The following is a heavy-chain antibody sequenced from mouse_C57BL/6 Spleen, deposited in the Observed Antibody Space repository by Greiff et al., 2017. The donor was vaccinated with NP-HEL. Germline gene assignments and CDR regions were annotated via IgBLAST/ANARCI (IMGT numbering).Heavy chain of an antibody. V-gene: IGHV1-61*01. CDR1: GYTFTSYW. D-gene: IGHD1-1*01. CDR3: ARETPITTVVAPDAMDY. CDR2: IYPSDSET. Sequence: QVQLQQPGAELVRPGSSVKLSCKASGYTFTSYWMDWVKQRPGQGLEWIGNIYPSDSETHYNQKFKDKATLTVDKSSSTAYMQLSSLTSEDSAVYYCARETPITTVVAPDAMDYWGQGTSVTVSS. J-gene: IGHJ4*01.